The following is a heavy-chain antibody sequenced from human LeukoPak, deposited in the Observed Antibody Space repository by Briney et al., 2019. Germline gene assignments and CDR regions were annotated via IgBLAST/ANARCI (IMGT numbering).Heavy chain of an antibody. CDR1: GYTFMDYA. CDR3: ARDGLGSSSTPRY. J-gene: IGHJ4*02. Sequence: GVSVSDSFKASGYTFMDYALTWLRPTPGQGLDWMGWISPDNENTHYAQKVQGRVAMTNDTSTDTAYMELKSPNSDDTSVYYCARDGLGSSSTPRYWGQGTRVTVSS. CDR2: ISPDNENT. V-gene: IGHV1-18*01. D-gene: IGHD1-26*01.